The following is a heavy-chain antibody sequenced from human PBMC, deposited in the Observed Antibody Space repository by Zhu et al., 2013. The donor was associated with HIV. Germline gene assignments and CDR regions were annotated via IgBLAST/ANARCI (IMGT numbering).Heavy chain of an antibody. D-gene: IGHD3-3*01. CDR2: INPDSGAT. V-gene: IGHV1-2*02. CDR1: GYAFVGYY. CDR3: ARSLGLTFGVVV. J-gene: IGHJ4*03. Sequence: VQSGTEVKKPGASVRVSCKSSGYAFVGYYMHWVRQAPGQGFEWMGWINPDSGATDYAQRFLGRVSITRDTSIDTAFMEVRRLTPDDTAVYYCARSLGLTFGVVVWGLGTQVTVS.